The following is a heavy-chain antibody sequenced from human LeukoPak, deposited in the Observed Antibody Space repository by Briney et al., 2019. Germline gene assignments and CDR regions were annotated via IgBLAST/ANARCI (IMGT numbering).Heavy chain of an antibody. CDR1: GGSISSDH. CDR2: IYYSGTT. CDR3: ARTLSGYALGGIFDY. J-gene: IGHJ4*02. D-gene: IGHD5-12*01. V-gene: IGHV4-59*01. Sequence: SETLSLTCTVSGGSISSDHWSWIRQPTGKGLEWIGYIYYSGTTNYNPSLKSRVTISVDTSKNQFSLKVSSVTAADTAVYYCARTLSGYALGGIFDYWGQGTLVTVSS.